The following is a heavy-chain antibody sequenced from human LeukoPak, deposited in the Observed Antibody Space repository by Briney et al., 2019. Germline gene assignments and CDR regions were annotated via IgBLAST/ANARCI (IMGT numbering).Heavy chain of an antibody. CDR2: IIPILGIA. V-gene: IGHV1-69*04. J-gene: IGHJ4*02. Sequence: EASVKVSCEASGGTFSSYAISWVRQAPGQGLVWMGRIIPILGIANYAQKFQGRVTITADKSTSTAYMELSSLRSEDPAVYYCARDRIAAAGGLFDYWGQGTLVTVSS. D-gene: IGHD6-13*01. CDR3: ARDRIAAAGGLFDY. CDR1: GGTFSSYA.